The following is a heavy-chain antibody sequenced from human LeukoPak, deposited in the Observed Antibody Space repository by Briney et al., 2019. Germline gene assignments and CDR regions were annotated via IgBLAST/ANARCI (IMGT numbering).Heavy chain of an antibody. CDR2: IYTSGST. D-gene: IGHD7-27*01. CDR3: ARVANYWGSDY. Sequence: PSETLSLTCTVSGGSISSGSYYWSWIRQPAGKGLEWIGRIYTSGSTNYNPSLKSRVTISVDTSKNQFSLKLSSVTAADTAVYYCARVANYWGSDYWGQGTLVTVSS. V-gene: IGHV4-61*02. J-gene: IGHJ4*02. CDR1: GGSISSGSYY.